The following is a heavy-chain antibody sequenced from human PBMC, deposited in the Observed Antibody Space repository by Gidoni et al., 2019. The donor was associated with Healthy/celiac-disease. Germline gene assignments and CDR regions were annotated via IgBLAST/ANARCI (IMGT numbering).Heavy chain of an antibody. CDR1: GLSFSSYA. Sequence: EVQLVEFGGGLVQPGGPLRLSCAASGLSFSSYAISWVRQAPGKGLEWVSAIRGSGGSTYYADSVKGRFTISRDNSKNTLYLQMNSLRAEDTAVYYCAKDLGIAVVYNWFDPWGQGTLVTVSS. CDR2: IRGSGGST. J-gene: IGHJ5*02. V-gene: IGHV3-23*04. D-gene: IGHD6-19*01. CDR3: AKDLGIAVVYNWFDP.